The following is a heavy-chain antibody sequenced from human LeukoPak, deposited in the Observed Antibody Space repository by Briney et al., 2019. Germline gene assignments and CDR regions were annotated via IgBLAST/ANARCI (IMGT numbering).Heavy chain of an antibody. J-gene: IGHJ6*02. CDR3: ARDYAYTMDV. V-gene: IGHV3-74*01. Sequence: GGSLRLSCAASGFAFSTYWMHWVRQAPGKGLVWASLINSDGSGTGYADSVRGRFTISRDNAKNTLYLQVNSLRAEDTAVYYCARDYAYTMDVWGQGTTVTVSS. CDR2: INSDGSGT. CDR1: GFAFSTYW. D-gene: IGHD2-2*01.